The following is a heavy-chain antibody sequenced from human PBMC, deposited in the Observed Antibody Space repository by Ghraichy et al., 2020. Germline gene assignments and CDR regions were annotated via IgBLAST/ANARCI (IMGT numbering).Heavy chain of an antibody. Sequence: GGSLRLSCVASGFTFSNYAFHWVRQAPGKGLEWLAAISTDGFNTYSADSVRGRFTISRDNSENTLYLQMNGLRHEDTAVYYCAREFFSDRAYTTVSGLDYWGQGTLVTVSS. CDR3: AREFFSDRAYTTVSGLDY. J-gene: IGHJ4*02. CDR1: GFTFSNYA. D-gene: IGHD3-10*01. CDR2: ISTDGFNT. V-gene: IGHV3-30-3*01.